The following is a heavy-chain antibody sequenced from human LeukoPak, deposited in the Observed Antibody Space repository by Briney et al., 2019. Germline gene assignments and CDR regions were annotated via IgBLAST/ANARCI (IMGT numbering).Heavy chain of an antibody. J-gene: IGHJ4*02. V-gene: IGHV3-30*02. CDR2: IRYDGSNK. D-gene: IGHD3-16*02. CDR1: GFTFSSYG. Sequence: GGSLRLSCAASGFTFSSYGMHWVRQAPGKGLEWVAFIRYDGSNKYYADSVKGRFTISRDNSKNTLYLQMNSLRAEDTAVYYCAKGLHSDWVWGSYRQHWGQGTLVTVSS. CDR3: AKGLHSDWVWGSYRQH.